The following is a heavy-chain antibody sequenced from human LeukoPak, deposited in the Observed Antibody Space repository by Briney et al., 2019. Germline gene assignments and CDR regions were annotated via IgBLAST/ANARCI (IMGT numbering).Heavy chain of an antibody. J-gene: IGHJ4*02. CDR1: GFTFSSYA. Sequence: GGSLRLSCAASGFTFSSYAVSWVRQAPGKALEWVSAISGSGGSTYYADSVKGRFTISRDNSKNTLYLQMNSLRAGDTAVYYCARYSSSWYGYFDYWGQGTLVTVSS. D-gene: IGHD6-13*01. V-gene: IGHV3-23*01. CDR3: ARYSSSWYGYFDY. CDR2: ISGSGGST.